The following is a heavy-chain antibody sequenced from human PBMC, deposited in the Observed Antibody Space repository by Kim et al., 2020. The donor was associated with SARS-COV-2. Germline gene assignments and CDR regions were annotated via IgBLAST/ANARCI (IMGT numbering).Heavy chain of an antibody. CDR3: ASDLASTSQRESFDY. V-gene: IGHV3-7*01. D-gene: IGHD1-26*01. J-gene: IGHJ4*01. CDR1: GFTFSRYW. Sequence: GGSLRLSCAASGFTFSRYWMSWVRQAPGKGLEWVANIKQDGSEKDSVDSVKGRFTISRDNAGNSLFLQMNSLRAEDTAVYYCASDLASTSQRESFDYWG. CDR2: IKQDGSEK.